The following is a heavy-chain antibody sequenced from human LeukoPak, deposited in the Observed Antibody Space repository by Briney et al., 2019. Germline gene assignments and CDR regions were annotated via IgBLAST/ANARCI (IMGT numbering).Heavy chain of an antibody. Sequence: GGSLRLSCAASGFTFSIYAMTWVRQAPGKGLEWVSVIYAGGVTYYTDSVKGRFTISRDNSKNTLYLQMNSLRAEDTAVYYCGRGSRDYWGQGTLVTVSS. CDR2: IYAGGVT. CDR3: GRGSRDY. J-gene: IGHJ4*02. V-gene: IGHV3-53*01. CDR1: GFTFSIYA.